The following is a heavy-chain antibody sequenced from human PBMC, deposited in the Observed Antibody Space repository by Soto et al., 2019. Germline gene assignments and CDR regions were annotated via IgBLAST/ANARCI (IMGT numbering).Heavy chain of an antibody. CDR2: IWSDGTKK. D-gene: IGHD3-22*01. CDR3: AREGYDSRGARIPTTFWMDV. Sequence: QVQLVESGGGVVQPGRSLRLSCAASGFTFSSYGMHWVRQAPGKGLEWVAVIWSDGTKKYYADSVKGRFTISRDNSKNTLYLQMNSLRAEDTAVYYCAREGYDSRGARIPTTFWMDVWGQGTTVTVSS. V-gene: IGHV3-33*01. CDR1: GFTFSSYG. J-gene: IGHJ6*02.